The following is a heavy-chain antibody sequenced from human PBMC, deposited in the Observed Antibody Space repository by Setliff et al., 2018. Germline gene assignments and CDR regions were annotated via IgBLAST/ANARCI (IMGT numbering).Heavy chain of an antibody. CDR2: IYYSGST. CDR3: ARDRLLVGARYAMDV. Sequence: PSETLSLTCTVPGGSISSSSYYWGWIRQPPGKGLEWIGSIYYSGSTYYNPSLKSRVTISVDTSKNQFSLKLGSVTAADTAVYYCARDRLLVGARYAMDVWGKGTTVTVSS. J-gene: IGHJ6*03. CDR1: GGSISSSSYY. V-gene: IGHV4-39*07. D-gene: IGHD1-26*01.